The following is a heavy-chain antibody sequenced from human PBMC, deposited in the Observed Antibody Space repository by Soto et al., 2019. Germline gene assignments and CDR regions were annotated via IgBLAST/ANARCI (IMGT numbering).Heavy chain of an antibody. CDR3: TRATRLRSALSWFDP. CDR1: GFTFGDYA. CDR2: IRSKAYGGTT. J-gene: IGHJ5*02. Sequence: GGSLRLSCTASGFTFGDYAMSWFRQAPRKGLEWVGFIRSKAYGGTTEYAASVKGRFTISRDDSKSIAYLQMNSLKTEDTAVYYCTRATRLRSALSWFDPRGHGTLVTVSS. V-gene: IGHV3-49*03. D-gene: IGHD4-17*01.